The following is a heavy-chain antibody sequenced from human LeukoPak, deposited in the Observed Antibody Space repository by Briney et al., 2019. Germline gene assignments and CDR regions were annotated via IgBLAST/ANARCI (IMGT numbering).Heavy chain of an antibody. Sequence: SETLSLTCTVSGGSISSYYWSWIRQPPGKGLEWIGYIYYSGSTYYNPSLKSRVTISVDTSKNQFSLKLSSVTAADTAVYYCARETKSGYLYDAFDIWGQGTMVTVSS. CDR1: GGSISSYY. V-gene: IGHV4-59*12. CDR2: IYYSGST. D-gene: IGHD3-3*01. J-gene: IGHJ3*02. CDR3: ARETKSGYLYDAFDI.